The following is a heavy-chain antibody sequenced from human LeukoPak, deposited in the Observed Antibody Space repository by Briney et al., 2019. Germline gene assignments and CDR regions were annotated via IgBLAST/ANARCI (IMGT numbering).Heavy chain of an antibody. D-gene: IGHD3-22*01. CDR2: IKQDGSEK. CDR1: GFTFSSYW. Sequence: PGGPLRLSCAASGFTFSSYWMSWVRQAPGKGLEWVANIKQDGSEKYYVDSVKGRFTISRDNAKNSLYLQMNSLRAEDTAVYYCARDRKYYDSSGYYGYWGQGTLVTVSS. V-gene: IGHV3-7*01. CDR3: ARDRKYYDSSGYYGY. J-gene: IGHJ4*02.